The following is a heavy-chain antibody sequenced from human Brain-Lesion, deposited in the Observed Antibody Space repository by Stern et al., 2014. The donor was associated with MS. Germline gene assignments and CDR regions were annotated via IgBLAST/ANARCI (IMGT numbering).Heavy chain of an antibody. CDR3: ARGRDYFGP. CDR1: GLSFSDYW. V-gene: IGHV3-7*01. J-gene: IGHJ4*02. CDR2: IKQDGSEK. Sequence: VQLVQSGGGLAQPGGSLRLSCAASGLSFSDYWMSWVRQAPGKGLEWVAYIKQDGSEKCYLDSVKGRFTISRDNTKNSLSLQMNSLRAEDTAFYYCARGRDYFGPWGQGTLVTVSS.